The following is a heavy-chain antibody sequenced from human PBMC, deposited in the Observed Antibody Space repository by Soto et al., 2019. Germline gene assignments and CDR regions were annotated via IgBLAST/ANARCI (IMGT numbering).Heavy chain of an antibody. CDR2: ISSSSSTI. J-gene: IGHJ4*02. V-gene: IGHV3-48*01. CDR3: ASDFWSDNY. CDR1: GFTFSSYS. Sequence: EVQLVESGGGLVQPGGSLRLSCAASGFTFSSYSMNWVRQAPGKGLEWVSYISSSSSTIYYADSVKGRFTISRDNAKNSLYLQMNSLRAEDTAVYYCASDFWSDNYWGQGTLVTVSS. D-gene: IGHD3-3*01.